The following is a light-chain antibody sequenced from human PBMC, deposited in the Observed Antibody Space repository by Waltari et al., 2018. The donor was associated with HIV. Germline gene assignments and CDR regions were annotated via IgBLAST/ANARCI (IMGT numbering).Light chain of an antibody. CDR3: HAWDSNTGGYVL. V-gene: IGLV3-1*01. Sequence: SYELTQAPSVSVSPGQTASIICSGAELGDQYASWYDKSPGQSPVLVMYQDNKRPSGIPERFSGSNSGNTVTLPIRWTQAIDEGDYYCHAWDSNTGGYVLFGGGTKLPVL. CDR2: QDN. CDR1: ELGDQY. J-gene: IGLJ2*01.